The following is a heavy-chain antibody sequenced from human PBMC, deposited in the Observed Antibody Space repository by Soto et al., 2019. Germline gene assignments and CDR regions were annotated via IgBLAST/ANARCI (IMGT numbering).Heavy chain of an antibody. V-gene: IGHV3-30*18. D-gene: IGHD3-9*01. Sequence: PGGSLRLSCAASGFTFSSYGMHWVRQAPGKGLEWVAVISYDGSNKYYADSVKGRFTISRDNSKNTLYLQMNSLRAEDTAVYYCAKDGRYNLTGVYGMDVWGQGTTVTVSS. CDR2: ISYDGSNK. CDR3: AKDGRYNLTGVYGMDV. CDR1: GFTFSSYG. J-gene: IGHJ6*02.